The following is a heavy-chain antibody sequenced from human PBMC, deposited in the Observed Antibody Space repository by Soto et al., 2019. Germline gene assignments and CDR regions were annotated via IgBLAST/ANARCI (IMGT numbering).Heavy chain of an antibody. D-gene: IGHD6-13*01. Sequence: SETLSLTCTVSGGSISSYYWSWIRQPPGKGLEWIGYIYYSGSTNYDPSLKSRVTISVDTSKNQFSLKLSSVTAADTAVYYCARDGYIAAAGTEDYFDYWGQGTLVTVSS. CDR2: IYYSGST. V-gene: IGHV4-59*01. J-gene: IGHJ4*02. CDR1: GGSISSYY. CDR3: ARDGYIAAAGTEDYFDY.